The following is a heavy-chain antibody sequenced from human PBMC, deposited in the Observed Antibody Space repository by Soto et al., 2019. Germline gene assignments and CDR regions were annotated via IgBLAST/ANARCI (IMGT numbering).Heavy chain of an antibody. CDR3: ARDALYSSYWYGYSYYGMDV. CDR2: IIAYSGKS. J-gene: IGHJ6*02. CDR1: GDTFSTYT. D-gene: IGHD6-19*01. V-gene: IGHV1-18*01. Sequence: ASVKVSCKASGDTFSTYTITWMRQAPGQGLEWMGGIIAYSGKSNYAQKFQGRVTMTTDTSTSTAYMELSSLRSDDTAVYYCARDALYSSYWYGYSYYGMDVWGQGTTVTVSS.